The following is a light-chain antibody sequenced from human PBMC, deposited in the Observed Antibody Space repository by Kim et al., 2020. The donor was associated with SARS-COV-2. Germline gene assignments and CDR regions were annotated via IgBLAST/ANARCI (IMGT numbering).Light chain of an antibody. V-gene: IGKV3-15*01. CDR2: AAS. Sequence: EIVMTQSPATLSVSPGERATLSCRASQSVSSNLAWYQQKPGQAPRLLISAASTRATGIPARFSGSGSGTEFTLTISSLQSEDFAVYYCQQYNNWPLTFGGGTKVE. J-gene: IGKJ4*01. CDR1: QSVSSN. CDR3: QQYNNWPLT.